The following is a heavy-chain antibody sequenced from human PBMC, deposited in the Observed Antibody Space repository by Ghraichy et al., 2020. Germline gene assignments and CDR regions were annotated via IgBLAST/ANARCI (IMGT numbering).Heavy chain of an antibody. V-gene: IGHV3-66*02. CDR1: GFTVNNNY. J-gene: IGHJ4*02. Sequence: GGSLRLSCAASGFTVNNNYMSWVRQASGKGLEWVSVIYRDGSKYHADSVEGRFTVSRDNSKNTLYLQMNSLRGGDTSVYFCARTIVGAGVDYFDYWGQGTPVTVYS. D-gene: IGHD1-26*01. CDR2: IYRDGSK. CDR3: ARTIVGAGVDYFDY.